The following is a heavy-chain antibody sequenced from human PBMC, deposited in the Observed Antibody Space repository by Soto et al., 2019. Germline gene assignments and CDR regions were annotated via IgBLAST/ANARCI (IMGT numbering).Heavy chain of an antibody. CDR3: ARDGVADEGWFDP. V-gene: IGHV4-59*01. J-gene: IGHJ5*02. CDR2: IYYSGST. D-gene: IGHD3-3*01. Sequence: SETLSLTCTVSGGSISSYYWSWIRQPPGKGLEWIGYIYYSGSTNYNPSLKSRVTISVDTSKNQFSLKLSSVTAADTAVYYCARDGVADEGWFDPWGQGTLVTVSS. CDR1: GGSISSYY.